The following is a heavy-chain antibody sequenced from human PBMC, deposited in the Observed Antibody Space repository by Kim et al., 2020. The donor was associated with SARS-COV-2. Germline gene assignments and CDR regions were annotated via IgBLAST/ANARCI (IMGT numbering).Heavy chain of an antibody. Sequence: GGSLRLSCAASGFTFSTYGMHWVRQAPGKGLEWVAVISYDGSNKYYADSVKGRFTISRDNSKNTLYLQMNSLRAEDTAVYYCAKDRTIVVVPAAMFDYWGQRTLVTVSS. CDR3: AKDRTIVVVPAAMFDY. CDR1: GFTFSTYG. CDR2: ISYDGSNK. V-gene: IGHV3-30*18. J-gene: IGHJ4*02. D-gene: IGHD2-2*01.